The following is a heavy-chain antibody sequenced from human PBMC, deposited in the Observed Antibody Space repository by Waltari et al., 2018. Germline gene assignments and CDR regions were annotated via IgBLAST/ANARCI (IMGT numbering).Heavy chain of an antibody. V-gene: IGHV4-61*02. Sequence: QVQLQESGPGLVKPSQTLSLTCTVSGGSISSGSYYWSWIRPPAGKGLEWIGRIYTSGSTNYNPSLKSRVTISVDTSKNQFSLKLSSVTAADTAVYYCAREQRYYDSSGHDAFDIWGQGTMVTVSS. CDR1: GGSISSGSYY. J-gene: IGHJ3*02. CDR3: AREQRYYDSSGHDAFDI. CDR2: IYTSGST. D-gene: IGHD3-22*01.